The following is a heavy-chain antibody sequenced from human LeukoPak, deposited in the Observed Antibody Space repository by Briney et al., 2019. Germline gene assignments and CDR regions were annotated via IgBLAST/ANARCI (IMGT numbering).Heavy chain of an antibody. CDR3: AELGITMIGGV. V-gene: IGHV3-48*03. CDR2: ISNSDSTI. Sequence: GGSLRLSCAASGFTFRTYEMNWVRQAPGKGLEWVSYISNSDSTIKYADSVKGRFTISRDNAKNSLYLQMNSLRAEDTAVYYCAELGITMIGGVWGKGTTVTISS. J-gene: IGHJ6*04. CDR1: GFTFRTYE. D-gene: IGHD3-10*02.